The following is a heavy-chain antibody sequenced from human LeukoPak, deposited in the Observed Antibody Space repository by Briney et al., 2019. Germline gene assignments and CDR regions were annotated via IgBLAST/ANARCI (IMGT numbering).Heavy chain of an antibody. CDR1: GFTFNKFA. J-gene: IGHJ4*02. CDR2: IIENGGET. CDR3: AKDYEYNSNTWYFH. V-gene: IGHV3-23*01. Sequence: GGSLRLSCAASGFTFNKFAMSWVRQAPGKGLEWVSGIIENGGETYYADSVRGRFTISRVNSKNTLYLQMSSLRAEDTAVYYCAKDYEYNSNTWYFHWGRGTLVSVSS. D-gene: IGHD6-13*01.